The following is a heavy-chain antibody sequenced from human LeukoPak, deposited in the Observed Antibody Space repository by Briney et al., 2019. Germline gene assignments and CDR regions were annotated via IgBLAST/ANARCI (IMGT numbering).Heavy chain of an antibody. CDR3: ARGNVVVPAAMNNWFDP. V-gene: IGHV1-69*05. CDR1: GGTFSSYA. D-gene: IGHD2-2*01. CDR2: IIPIFGTA. Sequence: SVKVSCKASGGTFSSYAISWVRQAPGQGLEWMGGIIPIFGTANYAQKFQGRVTITTDESTSTAYMELSSLRSEDMAVYYCARGNVVVPAAMNNWFDPWGQGTLVTVSS. J-gene: IGHJ5*02.